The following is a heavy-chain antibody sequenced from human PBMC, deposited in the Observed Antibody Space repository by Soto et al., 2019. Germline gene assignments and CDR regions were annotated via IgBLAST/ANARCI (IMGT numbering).Heavy chain of an antibody. CDR3: ARSLGYYCSGGSCSRFDY. D-gene: IGHD2-15*01. CDR1: GYSFTSYW. V-gene: IGHV5-51*01. Sequence: GESLKISCQGSGYSFTSYWIGWVRQMPGKGLEWMGIIYPGDSDTRYSPSFQGQVTISADKSISTAYLQWSSLKASDTAMYYCARSLGYYCSGGSCSRFDYWGQGTLVTVSS. CDR2: IYPGDSDT. J-gene: IGHJ4*02.